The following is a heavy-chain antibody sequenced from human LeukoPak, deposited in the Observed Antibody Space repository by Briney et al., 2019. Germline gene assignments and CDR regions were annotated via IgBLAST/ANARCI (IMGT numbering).Heavy chain of an antibody. J-gene: IGHJ6*02. CDR3: ARRSTYYYGSGSYYYYYYGMDV. D-gene: IGHD3-10*01. V-gene: IGHV4-39*07. CDR2: IYYSGST. Sequence: SETLSLTCTVSGGSISSSSYYWGWIRQPPGKGLEWIGSIYYSGSTYYNPSLKSRVTISVDTSKNQFSLKLSSVTAADTAVYYCARRSTYYYGSGSYYYYYYGMDVWGQGTTVTVSS. CDR1: GGSISSSSYY.